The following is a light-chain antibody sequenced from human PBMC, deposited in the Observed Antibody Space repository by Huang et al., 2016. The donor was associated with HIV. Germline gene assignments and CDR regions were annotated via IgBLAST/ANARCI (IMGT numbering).Light chain of an antibody. CDR3: QQYVTSPVT. V-gene: IGKV3-20*01. Sequence: EILLAQSSGTLSLSPGDRATLSCRATQSISSKYLAWYQQKLGQAPRLLIYGSSSRATGVPDRFSGSGSGTDFTLTISRLEPEDFAVYYCQQYVTSPVTFGQGTKVEIK. CDR1: QSISSKY. J-gene: IGKJ1*01. CDR2: GSS.